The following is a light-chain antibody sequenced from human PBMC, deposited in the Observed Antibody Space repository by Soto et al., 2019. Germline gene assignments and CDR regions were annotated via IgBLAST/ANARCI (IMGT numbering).Light chain of an antibody. Sequence: QSALTQPASVSGSPGQSITISCTGTSSDVGGYNYVSWYQHHPGKAPKLMIYDVSNRPSGVSNRFSGSKSGNTASLSISGLQAEDEADYYCSSYASGTTLVLFGGGTQLTVL. CDR3: SSYASGTTLVL. J-gene: IGLJ2*01. CDR1: SSDVGGYNY. CDR2: DVS. V-gene: IGLV2-14*03.